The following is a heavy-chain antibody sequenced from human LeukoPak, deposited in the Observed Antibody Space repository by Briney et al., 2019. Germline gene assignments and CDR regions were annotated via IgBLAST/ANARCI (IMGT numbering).Heavy chain of an antibody. D-gene: IGHD6-19*01. CDR2: ISYDGSNK. J-gene: IGHJ4*02. Sequence: PGGSLRLSCAASGFTFSSYAMHWVRQAPGKGLEWVAVISYDGSNKYYADSVKGRFTISRDNSKNTLYLQMNSLRAEDTAVYYCAKDPAVAGKGVDYFDYWGQGTLVTVSS. CDR1: GFTFSSYA. CDR3: AKDPAVAGKGVDYFDY. V-gene: IGHV3-30-3*01.